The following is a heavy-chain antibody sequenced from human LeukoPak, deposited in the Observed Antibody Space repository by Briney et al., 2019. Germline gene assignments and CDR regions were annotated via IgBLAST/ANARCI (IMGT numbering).Heavy chain of an antibody. V-gene: IGHV3-74*01. CDR1: GFTFNDYW. Sequence: GGSLRLSCAASGFTFNDYWMHWVRQAPGKGLLWVSRINTDGSSTDYADSVKGRFTISRDNAKNTLYLQMDSLRAEDSAVYYCARRTETGTYDYWGQGTLVTAS. CDR3: ARRTETGTYDY. J-gene: IGHJ4*02. D-gene: IGHD1-1*01. CDR2: INTDGSST.